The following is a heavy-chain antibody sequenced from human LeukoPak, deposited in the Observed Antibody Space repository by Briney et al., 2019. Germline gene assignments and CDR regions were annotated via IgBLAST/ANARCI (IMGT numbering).Heavy chain of an antibody. J-gene: IGHJ6*02. D-gene: IGHD3-3*01. Sequence: GGSLRLSCAASGFTFNTNAMSWVRQAPGKGLEWVSAISRTGGRTYYADSVKGRFTISRDNSKNTLYLQMNSLRAEDTAVYYCARGSLGRITIFGVVISGSDYGMDVWGQGTTVTVSS. CDR1: GFTFNTNA. CDR2: ISRTGGRT. CDR3: ARGSLGRITIFGVVISGSDYGMDV. V-gene: IGHV3-23*01.